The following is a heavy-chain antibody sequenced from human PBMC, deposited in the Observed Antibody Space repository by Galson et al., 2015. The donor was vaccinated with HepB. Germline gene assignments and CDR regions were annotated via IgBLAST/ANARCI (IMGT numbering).Heavy chain of an antibody. CDR3: ASPSSGWHGSYYFDY. CDR1: GFTFSSYA. CDR2: ISGSGGST. V-gene: IGHV3-23*01. J-gene: IGHJ4*02. Sequence: SLRLSCAASGFTFSSYAMSWVRQAPGKGLEWVSAISGSGGSTYYADSVKGRFTISRDNSKNTLYLQMNSLRGEDTAVYYCASPSSGWHGSYYFDYWGQGTLVTVSS. D-gene: IGHD6-19*01.